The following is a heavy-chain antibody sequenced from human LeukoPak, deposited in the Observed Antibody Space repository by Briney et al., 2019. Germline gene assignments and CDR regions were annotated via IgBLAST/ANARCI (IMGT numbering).Heavy chain of an antibody. CDR1: GGSFSGYY. CDR2: INHSGST. CDR3: ASTSSGAEQWVHYDY. V-gene: IGHV4-34*01. D-gene: IGHD6-19*01. Sequence: SETLSLTCAVYGGSFSGYYWSWIRQPPGKGLEWIGEINHSGSTNYNPSLKSRVTISVDTSKSQFSLKLSSVTAADTAVYYCASTSSGAEQWVHYDYWGQGTLVTVSS. J-gene: IGHJ4*02.